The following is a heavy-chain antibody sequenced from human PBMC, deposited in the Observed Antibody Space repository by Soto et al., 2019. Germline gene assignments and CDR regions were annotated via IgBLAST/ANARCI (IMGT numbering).Heavy chain of an antibody. CDR2: IIPVFGTT. D-gene: IGHD3-16*01. CDR3: ARGGSPYVWFNEF. V-gene: IGHV1-69*13. J-gene: IGHJ4*02. Sequence: RASVKVSCKDSGGLFSSFAISWVRQAPGQGLEWLGGIIPVFGTTNYAENFQDRVTITADESTNTAYMELSSLTSGDTAIYYCARGGSPYVWFNEFWGQGTLVTVSS. CDR1: GGLFSSFA.